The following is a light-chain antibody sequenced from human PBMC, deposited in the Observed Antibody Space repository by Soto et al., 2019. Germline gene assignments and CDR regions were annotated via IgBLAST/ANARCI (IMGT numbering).Light chain of an antibody. CDR2: DVG. J-gene: IGLJ1*01. CDR3: NSYTRSSTLYV. CDR1: SSDVGGYNY. V-gene: IGLV2-14*01. Sequence: QSALTQPASVSGSPGQSITISCTGTSSDVGGYNYVSWYQQHPGKAPKLMIYDVGNRPSGVSNRFSGSKSGNTASLTISGLQADDESDYYCNSYTRSSTLYVFGTRTKVTV.